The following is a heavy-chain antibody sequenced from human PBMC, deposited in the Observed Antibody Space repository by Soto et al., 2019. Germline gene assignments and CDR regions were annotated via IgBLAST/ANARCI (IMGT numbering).Heavy chain of an antibody. CDR3: ARAKGYGMDV. CDR2: IYYSGST. CDR1: GGSISSYY. Sequence: SETLSLTCTVSGGSISSYYWSWIRQPPGKGLEWIGYIYYSGSTNYNPSLKSRVTISVDTSKNQFSLKLSSVTAADTAVYYCARAKGYGMDVWGQGTMVTVSS. V-gene: IGHV4-59*01. J-gene: IGHJ6*02.